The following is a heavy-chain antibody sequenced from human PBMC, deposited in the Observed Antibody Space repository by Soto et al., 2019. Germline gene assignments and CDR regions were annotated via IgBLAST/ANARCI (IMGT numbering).Heavy chain of an antibody. CDR2: IYYSGST. J-gene: IGHJ5*02. D-gene: IGHD5-12*01. Sequence: SETLSLTCTVSGGSISSYYWSWIRQPPGKGLEWIGYIYYSGSTNYNPSLKSRVTISVDTSKNQFSLKLSFVTAGDTGVYYCASGDLRSPPPNWFDPWGQRTLVTVSS. CDR1: GGSISSYY. V-gene: IGHV4-59*01. CDR3: ASGDLRSPPPNWFDP.